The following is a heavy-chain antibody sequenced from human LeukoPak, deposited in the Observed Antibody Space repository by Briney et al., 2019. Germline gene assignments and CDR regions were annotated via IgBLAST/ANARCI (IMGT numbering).Heavy chain of an antibody. J-gene: IGHJ4*02. D-gene: IGHD2-15*01. CDR1: GFTFSSYA. CDR3: AKGPPCSGGSCYSWWFNY. Sequence: GGSLRLSCAASGFTFSSYAMSWVRQAPGKGLEWVSAISGSGGSTYYADSVKGRFTISRDNSKNTLYLQMNSLRAEDTAVYYCAKGPPCSGGSCYSWWFNYWGQGTLVTVSS. CDR2: ISGSGGST. V-gene: IGHV3-23*01.